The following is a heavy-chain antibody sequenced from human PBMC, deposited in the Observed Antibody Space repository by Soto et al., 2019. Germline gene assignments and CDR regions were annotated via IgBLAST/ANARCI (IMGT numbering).Heavy chain of an antibody. V-gene: IGHV4-59*08. J-gene: IGHJ4*02. D-gene: IGHD1-26*01. CDR1: GASISTHL. CDR2: FHYYEGT. Sequence: SETLSLTCTVSGASISTHLWIWIRQPPGKGLEWIGFFHYYEGTHYNPSLKSRVTISVDTSKNQFFLNVTSVTAADTAVYYCARLSATVSGDYWGLGTLVTVSS. CDR3: ARLSATVSGDY.